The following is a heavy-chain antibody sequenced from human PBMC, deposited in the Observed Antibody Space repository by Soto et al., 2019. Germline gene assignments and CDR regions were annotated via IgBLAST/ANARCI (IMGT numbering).Heavy chain of an antibody. CDR2: INHSGST. D-gene: IGHD6-13*01. J-gene: IGHJ4*02. V-gene: IGHV4-34*01. CDR1: GGSFSGYY. CDR3: AYHSSSWYRYFDY. Sequence: SETLSLTCSVYGGSFSGYYWSWIRQPPGKGLEWIGEINHSGSTNYNPSLKSRVTISVDTSKNQFSLKLSSVTAADTAVYYCAYHSSSWYRYFDYWGQGTLVTVSS.